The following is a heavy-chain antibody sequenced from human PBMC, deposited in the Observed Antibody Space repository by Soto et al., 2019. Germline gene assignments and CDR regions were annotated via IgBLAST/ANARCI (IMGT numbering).Heavy chain of an antibody. D-gene: IGHD6-19*01. CDR3: AKEGLSAVAGAADY. V-gene: IGHV3-23*01. J-gene: IGHJ4*02. CDR2: ISGSGGST. CDR1: GFTFSSYA. Sequence: GVSLRLSCAASGFTFSSYAMSWVRQAPGKGLEWVSAISGSGGSTYYADSVKGRFTISRDNSKNTLYLQMNSLRAQDTDVYYCAKEGLSAVAGAADYGGQGTLVAVSS.